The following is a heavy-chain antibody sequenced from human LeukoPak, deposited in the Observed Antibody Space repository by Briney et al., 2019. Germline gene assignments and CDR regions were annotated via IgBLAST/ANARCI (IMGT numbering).Heavy chain of an antibody. CDR1: GGSISSYY. V-gene: IGHV4-59*01. J-gene: IGHJ2*01. CDR3: ARVGHVYDSSGYYYLQWYFDL. D-gene: IGHD3-22*01. CDR2: IYCSGST. Sequence: SETLSLTCTVSGGSISSYYWSWIRQPPGKGLEWIGYIYCSGSTNYNPSLKSRVTISVDTSKNQFSLKLSSVTAADTAVYYCARVGHVYDSSGYYYLQWYFDLWGRGTLVTVSS.